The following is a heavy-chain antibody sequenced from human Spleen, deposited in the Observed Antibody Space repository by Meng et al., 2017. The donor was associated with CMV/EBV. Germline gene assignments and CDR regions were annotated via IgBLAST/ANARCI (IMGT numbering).Heavy chain of an antibody. CDR3: ARETDVVGAACFDY. D-gene: IGHD1-26*01. Sequence: AYEFTFSSYWMHWVRQAPGKGLVWVSRINRDGSSTTYADSVKGRFTISRDNAKNTLYLQMNSLRAEDTAIYYCARETDVVGAACFDYWGQGTLVTVSS. CDR2: INRDGSST. J-gene: IGHJ4*02. CDR1: EFTFSSYW. V-gene: IGHV3-74*01.